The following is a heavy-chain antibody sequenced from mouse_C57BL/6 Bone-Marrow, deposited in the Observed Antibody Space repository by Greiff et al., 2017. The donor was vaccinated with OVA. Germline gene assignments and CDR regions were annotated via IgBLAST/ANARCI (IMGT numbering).Heavy chain of an antibody. CDR1: GFNIKDDY. J-gene: IGHJ3*01. V-gene: IGHV14-4*01. D-gene: IGHD1-1*01. CDR2: IDPENGDT. CDR3: TTPYYGLAWFAY. Sequence: EVQLQQSGAELVRPGASVKLSCTASGFNIKDDYMHWVKQRPEQGLEWIGWIDPENGDTEYASKFQGTATITADTSSNTAYLQLSSLTSEDTAVYYCTTPYYGLAWFAYWGQGTLVTVSA.